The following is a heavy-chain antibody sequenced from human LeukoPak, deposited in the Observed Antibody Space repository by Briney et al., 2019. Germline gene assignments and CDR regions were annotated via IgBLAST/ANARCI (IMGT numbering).Heavy chain of an antibody. V-gene: IGHV3-7*03. CDR3: ARVDSSGWTYYYYYGMDV. D-gene: IGHD6-19*01. CDR2: IKQGGSEK. J-gene: IGHJ6*02. CDR1: GFTFSSYW. Sequence: HPGGSLRLSCAASGFTFSSYWMSWVRQAPGKGLEWVANIKQGGSEKYYVDSVKGRFTISRDNAKNSLYLQMNSLRAEDTAVYYCARVDSSGWTYYYYYGMDVWGQGTTVTVSS.